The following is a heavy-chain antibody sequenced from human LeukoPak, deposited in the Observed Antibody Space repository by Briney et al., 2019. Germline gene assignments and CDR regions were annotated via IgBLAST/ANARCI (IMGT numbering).Heavy chain of an antibody. J-gene: IGHJ4*02. CDR2: IKQDGSEK. CDR1: GFTFSSYW. D-gene: IGHD3-22*01. V-gene: IGHV3-7*04. CDR3: ARVYYYDSSGYDY. Sequence: GGSLRLSFAASGFTFSSYWMSWVRQAPGMGLEWVANIKQDGSEKYYVDSVKGRFTISRDNAKNSLYLQINSLRAEDTAVYYCARVYYYDSSGYDYWGQGTLVTVSS.